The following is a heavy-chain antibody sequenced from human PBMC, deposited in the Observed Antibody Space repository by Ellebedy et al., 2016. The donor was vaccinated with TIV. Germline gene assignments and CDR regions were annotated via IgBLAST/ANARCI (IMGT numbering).Heavy chain of an antibody. CDR3: AITMGMTTVTSNWFDP. Sequence: AASVKVSCKASGYTFTSYGISWVRQAPGQRLEWMGWINAGNGNTKYSQKFQGRVTITRDTSASTAYMELSSLRSEDTAVYYCAITMGMTTVTSNWFDPWGQGTLVTVSS. J-gene: IGHJ5*02. CDR1: GYTFTSYG. V-gene: IGHV1-3*01. CDR2: INAGNGNT. D-gene: IGHD4-17*01.